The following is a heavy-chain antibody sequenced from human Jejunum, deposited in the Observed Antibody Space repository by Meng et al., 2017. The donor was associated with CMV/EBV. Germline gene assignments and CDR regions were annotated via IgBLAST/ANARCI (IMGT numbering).Heavy chain of an antibody. J-gene: IGHJ4*02. V-gene: IGHV3-48*04. CDR3: ARGGSYSPDY. CDR2: ISSGSGTI. CDR1: GFTFSTYH. Sequence: CAASGFTFSTYHMNWVRQAPGKGLEWVSYISSGSGTIYYADSVRGRFTVSRDNAKTSLYLQMNSLRAEDTAVYYCARGGSYSPDYWGQGTRVTVSS. D-gene: IGHD1-26*01.